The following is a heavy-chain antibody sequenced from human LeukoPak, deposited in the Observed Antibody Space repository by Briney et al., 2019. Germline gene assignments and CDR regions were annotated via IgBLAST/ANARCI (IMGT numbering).Heavy chain of an antibody. V-gene: IGHV4-59*08. D-gene: IGHD5-24*01. CDR1: DDSFSSHY. CDR2: ISYIGST. CDR3: ARHLSQEDGNKRGFDY. J-gene: IGHJ4*02. Sequence: PSETLSLTCAVSDDSFSSHYWTWIRQPPGKGLEWIGYISYIGSTNYNPSLKSRVTISIDTSKNQFSLKLSSVTAADTAVFYCARHLSQEDGNKRGFDYWGQGTLVTVSS.